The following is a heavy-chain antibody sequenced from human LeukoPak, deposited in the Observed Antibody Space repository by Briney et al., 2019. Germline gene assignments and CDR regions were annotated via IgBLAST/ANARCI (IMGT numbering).Heavy chain of an antibody. Sequence: PGRSLRLSCAASGFTFSSYGMHWVRQAPGKGLEWVAVIWYDGSNKYYADSVKGRFTISRDNSENTLYLQMNSLRAEDTAVYYCARDVVVVPAAHYGMDVWGKGTTVTVSS. D-gene: IGHD2-2*01. CDR2: IWYDGSNK. V-gene: IGHV3-33*01. CDR3: ARDVVVVPAAHYGMDV. CDR1: GFTFSSYG. J-gene: IGHJ6*04.